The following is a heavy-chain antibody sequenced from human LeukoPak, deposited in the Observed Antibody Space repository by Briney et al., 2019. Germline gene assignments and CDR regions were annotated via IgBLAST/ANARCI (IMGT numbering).Heavy chain of an antibody. CDR1: GFTFSSYA. J-gene: IGHJ4*02. Sequence: GGSLRLSCAASGFTFSSYAMNWVRLSAGKGLEWVSAITDNGNTTYYADSVKGRFTISRDNSKNTLYLQMNSLRAEDTAVYYCATLRLSDHFDYWGQGILVTVSS. CDR2: ITDNGNTT. V-gene: IGHV3-23*05. D-gene: IGHD2-15*01. CDR3: ATLRLSDHFDY.